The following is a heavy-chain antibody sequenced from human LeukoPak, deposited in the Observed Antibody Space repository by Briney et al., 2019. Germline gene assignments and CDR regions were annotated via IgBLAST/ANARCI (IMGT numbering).Heavy chain of an antibody. CDR1: GGSISSSSYY. Sequence: PSETLSLTCTVSGGSISSSSYYWGWIRQPPGKALEGFGEINHSGSTNYNPSLKSRVTISVDTSKNQFSLKLSSVTAADTAVYYCARAEINDYSRYWGQGIPVIVSS. D-gene: IGHD4-11*01. J-gene: IGHJ4*02. V-gene: IGHV4-39*07. CDR3: ARAEINDYSRY. CDR2: INHSGST.